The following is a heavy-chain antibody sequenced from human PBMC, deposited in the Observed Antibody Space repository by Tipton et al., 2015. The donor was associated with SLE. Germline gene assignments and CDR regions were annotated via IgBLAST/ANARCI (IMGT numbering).Heavy chain of an antibody. D-gene: IGHD6-25*01. CDR2: IYTSGST. CDR3: ATFQAAGI. V-gene: IGHV4-4*09. J-gene: IGHJ3*02. CDR1: GGSISSYY. Sequence: TLSLTCTVSGGSISSYYWSWIRQPPGKGLEWIGYIYTSGSTNYNPSLKSRVNISVDTPKNQFSLKLSSVTAADTAVYYCATFQAAGIWGQGTMVTVSS.